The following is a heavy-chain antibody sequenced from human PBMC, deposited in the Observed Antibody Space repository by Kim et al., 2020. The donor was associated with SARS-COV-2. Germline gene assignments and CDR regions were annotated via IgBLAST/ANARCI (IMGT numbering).Heavy chain of an antibody. V-gene: IGHV4-59*08. J-gene: IGHJ3*02. D-gene: IGHD2-15*01. Sequence: SETLSLTCTVSGGSISSYYWSWIRQPPGKGLEWIGYIYYSGSTNYNPSLKSRVTISVDTSKNQFSLKLSSVTAADTAVYYCARRGGIFDAFDIWGQGTMVTVSS. CDR1: GGSISSYY. CDR3: ARRGGIFDAFDI. CDR2: IYYSGST.